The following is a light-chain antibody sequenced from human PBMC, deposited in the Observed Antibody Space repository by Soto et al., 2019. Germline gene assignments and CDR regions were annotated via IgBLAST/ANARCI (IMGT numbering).Light chain of an antibody. CDR1: QSVSSNY. J-gene: IGKJ5*01. CDR2: DVS. V-gene: IGKV3-20*01. Sequence: TKSPGTLSLSHGQRASLSCRASQSVSSNYLAWYQQKSGQAPSLLIYDVSRRATGIPERFSGSGSGTEFTLTISRLEPEDFAVYYCQQYGISPQTFGQGARLEIK. CDR3: QQYGISPQT.